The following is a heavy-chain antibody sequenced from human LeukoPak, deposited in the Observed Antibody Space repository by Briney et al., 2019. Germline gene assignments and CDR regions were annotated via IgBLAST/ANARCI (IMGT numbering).Heavy chain of an antibody. CDR3: AKDWNYGYYYYGMDV. CDR2: ISYDGSNK. V-gene: IGHV3-30*18. D-gene: IGHD1-7*01. CDR1: GFTFSSYG. Sequence: GRSLRLSCAASGFTFSSYGMHLVRQAPGKGLEWVAVISYDGSNKYYADSVKGRFTISRDNSKNTLYLQMNSLRAEDTAVYYCAKDWNYGYYYYGMDVWGQGTTVTVSS. J-gene: IGHJ6*02.